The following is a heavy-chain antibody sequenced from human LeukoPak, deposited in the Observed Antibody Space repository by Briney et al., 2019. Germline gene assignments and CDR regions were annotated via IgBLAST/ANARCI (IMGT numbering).Heavy chain of an antibody. V-gene: IGHV3-30*18. D-gene: IGHD3-9*01. CDR1: GFTINNYG. CDR3: AKDSGTPLTGTWSWCDP. CDR2: ISYDGSNK. J-gene: IGHJ5*02. Sequence: GGSLRLSCAASGFTINNYGMHWVRQAPGKGLEWVAFISYDGSNKYYADSVKGRFTISRDNSKSTVYLQMNSLTTEDTAVYYCAKDSGTPLTGTWSWCDPWGQGTLSPSPQ.